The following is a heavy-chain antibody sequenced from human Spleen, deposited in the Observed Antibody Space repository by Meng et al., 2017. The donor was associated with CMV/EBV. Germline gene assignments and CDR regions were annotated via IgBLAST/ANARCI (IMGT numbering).Heavy chain of an antibody. J-gene: IGHJ4*02. CDR1: GFTFSSYW. D-gene: IGHD3-22*01. V-gene: IGHV3-74*01. CDR3: ARGYYDSSGAHDY. Sequence: EGQRVASGGGLVQPGWALRLSCAASGFTFSSYWMHWVRQAPGKGLVWVSRINSDGSSTSYADSVKGRFTISRDNAKNTLYLQMNSLRAEDTAVYYCARGYYDSSGAHDYWGQGTLVTVSS. CDR2: INSDGSST.